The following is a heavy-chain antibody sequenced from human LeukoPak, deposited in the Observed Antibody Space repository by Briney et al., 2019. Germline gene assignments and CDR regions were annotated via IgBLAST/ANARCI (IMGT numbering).Heavy chain of an antibody. CDR3: ARGGPLVATFSSPYYYFDY. D-gene: IGHD5-12*01. V-gene: IGHV1-2*04. J-gene: IGHJ4*02. CDR1: GYTFTGYY. Sequence: ASVKVSCKASGYTFTGYYMHWVRQAPGQGLEWMGWINPNSGGTNYAQKFQGWVTMTRDTSISTAYMELSRLRPDDTAVYYCARGGPLVATFSSPYYYFDYWGQGTLVTVSS. CDR2: INPNSGGT.